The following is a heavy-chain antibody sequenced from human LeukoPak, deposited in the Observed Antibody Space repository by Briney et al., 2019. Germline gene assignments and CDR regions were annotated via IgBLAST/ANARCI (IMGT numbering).Heavy chain of an antibody. CDR3: ARGGHDYGDNGAFDI. Sequence: GGSLRLSCAASGFTFSNYDMHWVRQATGKGLEWVSAIGTAGDTYYPGSVKGRFTISRENAKNSLYLQMNSLRAGDTAVYYCARGGHDYGDNGAFDIWGQGTMVTVSS. CDR1: GFTFSNYD. V-gene: IGHV3-13*01. J-gene: IGHJ3*02. CDR2: IGTAGDT. D-gene: IGHD4-17*01.